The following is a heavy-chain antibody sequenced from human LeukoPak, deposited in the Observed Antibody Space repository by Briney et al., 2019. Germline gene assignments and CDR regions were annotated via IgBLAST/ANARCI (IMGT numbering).Heavy chain of an antibody. Sequence: GRSLRLSCAASGFSFSTYALYWVRQAPGKGLEWVADISYEASNKYYADSVKGRFTISRDNSKNTMYLQMNSLRPEDTAVYYCARVPRGVFWGPGDWGQGTLVTVSS. CDR2: ISYEASNK. CDR1: GFSFSTYA. CDR3: ARVPRGVFWGPGD. J-gene: IGHJ4*02. D-gene: IGHD3-10*01. V-gene: IGHV3-30-3*01.